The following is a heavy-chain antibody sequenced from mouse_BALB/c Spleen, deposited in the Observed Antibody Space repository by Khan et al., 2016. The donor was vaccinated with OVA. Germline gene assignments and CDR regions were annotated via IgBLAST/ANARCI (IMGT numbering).Heavy chain of an antibody. Sequence: QVQLKQSGPGLAAPSQTLSITCTTSGFSFTNYGVHWIRQTPGKGLEWLVVIWSDGSTTYYSALQTRLTITKDNSHSQVFLNMNGLQTDNTAIYVCARQSYYRDNIMDYWGQGTSVTVSS. CDR1: GFSFTNYG. CDR3: ARQSYYRDNIMDY. J-gene: IGHJ4*01. CDR2: IWSDGST. D-gene: IGHD2-13*01. V-gene: IGHV2-6-1*01.